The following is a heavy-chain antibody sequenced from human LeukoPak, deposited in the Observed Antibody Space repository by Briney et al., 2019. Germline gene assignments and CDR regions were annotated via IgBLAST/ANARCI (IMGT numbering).Heavy chain of an antibody. CDR2: IRNDGSNK. Sequence: PGGAPRLSCAAPGFTFSYYCMHLGRPGPRKGPGWVAFIRNDGSNKYYADSVKGRFTISRDNSKNTLYLQMNSLRAEDTAVYYCASLLVGAPVDYWGQGTLVTVSS. D-gene: IGHD3-10*01. CDR3: ASLLVGAPVDY. CDR1: GFTFSYYC. J-gene: IGHJ4*02. V-gene: IGHV3-30*02.